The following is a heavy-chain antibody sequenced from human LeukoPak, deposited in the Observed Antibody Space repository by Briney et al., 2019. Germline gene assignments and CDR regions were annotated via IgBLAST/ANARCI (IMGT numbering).Heavy chain of an antibody. CDR2: IRSKANSYAT. V-gene: IGHV3-73*01. Sequence: GGSLRLSCAASGFTFSGSAMHWVRQASGKGLEWVGRIRSKANSYATAYAASVKGRFTISRDDSKNTAYLQMNSLKTEDTAVYYCTRHLPDYYDSSGYYNYFDYWGQGTLVTVSS. CDR3: TRHLPDYYDSSGYYNYFDY. J-gene: IGHJ4*02. CDR1: GFTFSGSA. D-gene: IGHD3-22*01.